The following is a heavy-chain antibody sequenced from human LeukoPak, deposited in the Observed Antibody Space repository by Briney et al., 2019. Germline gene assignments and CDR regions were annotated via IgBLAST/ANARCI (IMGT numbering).Heavy chain of an antibody. Sequence: GGSLRLSCAASGFDITRLGMYWVRQAPGKGLEWISYITSTGGTKYYADPVRGRFTISRDNSKNSLYLQLNSLRAEDTAVYYCVRPLASLHDPDVFDLWGQGTSVTVSS. CDR3: VRPLASLHDPDVFDL. CDR2: ITSTGGTK. CDR1: GFDITRLG. J-gene: IGHJ3*01. D-gene: IGHD3-16*02. V-gene: IGHV3-48*03.